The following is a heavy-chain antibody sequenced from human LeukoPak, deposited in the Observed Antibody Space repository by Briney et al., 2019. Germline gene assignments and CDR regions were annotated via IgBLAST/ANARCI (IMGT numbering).Heavy chain of an antibody. J-gene: IGHJ3*02. CDR2: ISAYNGNT. D-gene: IGHD3-22*01. CDR3: ARDHLPNYYDSSGSDAFDI. CDR1: GYTFTGYY. Sequence: ASVKVSCKASGYTFTGYYMHWVRQAPGQGLEWMGWISAYNGNTNYAQKLQGRVTMTTDTSTSTAYMELRSLRSDDTAVYYCARDHLPNYYDSSGSDAFDIWGQGTMVTVSS. V-gene: IGHV1-18*04.